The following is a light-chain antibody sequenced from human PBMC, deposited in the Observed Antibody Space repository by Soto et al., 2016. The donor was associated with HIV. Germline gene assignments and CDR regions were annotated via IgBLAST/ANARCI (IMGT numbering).Light chain of an antibody. Sequence: SYELTQPPSVSVAPGRTARIICGGNNIGGKSVHWYQQKPGQAPVLVVYDDNDRPSGIPERFSGSNSGNTATLTISRVEAGDEADYYCQVWDSSSDHVVFGGGTKLTVL. CDR1: NIGGKS. CDR3: QVWDSSSDHVV. V-gene: IGLV3-21*03. J-gene: IGLJ2*01. CDR2: DDN.